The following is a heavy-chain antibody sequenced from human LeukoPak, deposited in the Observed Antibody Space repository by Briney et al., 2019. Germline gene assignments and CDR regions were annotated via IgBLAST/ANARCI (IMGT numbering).Heavy chain of an antibody. CDR1: GYTFTSSA. D-gene: IGHD6-13*01. CDR3: AALIAAAGKGLDY. Sequence: SVKVSCKACGYTFTSSAMQWVRQARGQRLEWIGWIVVGSGNTNYAQKFQERVTITRDMSTSTAYMELSSLRSEDTAVYYCAALIAAAGKGLDYWGQGTLVTVSS. J-gene: IGHJ4*02. V-gene: IGHV1-58*02. CDR2: IVVGSGNT.